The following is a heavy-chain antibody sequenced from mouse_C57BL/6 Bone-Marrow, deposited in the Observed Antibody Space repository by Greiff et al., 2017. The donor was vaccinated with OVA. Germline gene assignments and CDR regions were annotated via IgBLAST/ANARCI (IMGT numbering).Heavy chain of an antibody. CDR2: INPYNGDT. CDR3: ERKRVNSTIVANYAMGY. J-gene: IGHJ4*01. V-gene: IGHV1-20*01. Sequence: VQLQQSGPELVKPGDSVKISCKASGYSFTGYFMNWVMQSHGKSLEWIGRINPYNGDTSYNQKFKGKATLTVDKSSSTAHMELRSLTSVDSAVYDCERKRVNSTIVANYAMGYRGQGTSDTISS. CDR1: GYSFTGYF. D-gene: IGHD1-1*01.